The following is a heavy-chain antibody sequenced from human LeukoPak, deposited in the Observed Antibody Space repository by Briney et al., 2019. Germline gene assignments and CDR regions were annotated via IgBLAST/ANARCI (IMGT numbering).Heavy chain of an antibody. CDR1: GGTFSSYA. CDR3: ARVGDSSGCNYLFDY. CDR2: IIPIFGTA. J-gene: IGHJ4*02. V-gene: IGHV1-69*06. Sequence: GASVKVSRKASGGTFSSYAISWVRQAPGQGLEWMGGIIPIFGTANYAQKFQGRVTITADKSTSTAYMELSSLRSEDTAVYYCARVGDSSGCNYLFDYWGQGTLVTVSS. D-gene: IGHD3-22*01.